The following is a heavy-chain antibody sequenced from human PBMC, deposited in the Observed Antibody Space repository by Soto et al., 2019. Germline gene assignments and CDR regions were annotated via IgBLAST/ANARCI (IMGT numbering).Heavy chain of an antibody. Sequence: PGGSLRLSCEASGFTFRNYAMSWVRQAPGKGLEWVSTLSLSGGGTYYAAFVQGRFTISRDNSKNTLYLQLNSLRAEDTAVYYCAKEAGTYYLGRAPFDPWGQGTQVTVSS. V-gene: IGHV3-23*01. J-gene: IGHJ5*02. D-gene: IGHD1-26*01. CDR2: LSLSGGGT. CDR1: GFTFRNYA. CDR3: AKEAGTYYLGRAPFDP.